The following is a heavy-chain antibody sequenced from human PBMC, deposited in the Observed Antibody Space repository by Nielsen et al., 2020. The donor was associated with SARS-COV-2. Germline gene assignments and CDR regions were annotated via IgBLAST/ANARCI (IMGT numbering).Heavy chain of an antibody. V-gene: IGHV3-21*01. CDR1: GFTFSSYS. Sequence: GESLKISCAASGFTFSSYSMNWVRQAPGKGLEWVSSISSSSSYIYYADSVKGRFTISRDNAKNSLYLQMNSLRAEDTAVYYCARALGFSHYFDYWGQGTLVTVSS. CDR3: ARALGFSHYFDY. J-gene: IGHJ4*02. D-gene: IGHD3-3*01. CDR2: ISSSSSYI.